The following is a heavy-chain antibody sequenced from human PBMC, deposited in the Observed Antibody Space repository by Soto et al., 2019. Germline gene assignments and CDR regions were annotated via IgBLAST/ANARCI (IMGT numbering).Heavy chain of an antibody. Sequence: GGSLRLSCAGSGVTFRGYAVHWVRQTPGKGLERVTVISDDGSKTYYADSVKGRFSVSRDDSTNMVFLQMSSLRSEDTAVYHCARAYQLTYYFDDWGPGTPVTVSS. J-gene: IGHJ4*02. CDR2: ISDDGSKT. CDR3: ARAYQLTYYFDD. D-gene: IGHD3-9*01. V-gene: IGHV3-30*14. CDR1: GVTFRGYA.